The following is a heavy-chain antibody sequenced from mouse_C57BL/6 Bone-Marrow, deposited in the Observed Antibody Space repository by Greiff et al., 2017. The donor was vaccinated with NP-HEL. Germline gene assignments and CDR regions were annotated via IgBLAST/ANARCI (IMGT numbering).Heavy chain of an antibody. CDR2: IDPSDSYT. Sequence: QVQLQQPGAELVRPGTSVKLSCKASGYTFTSYWMHWVKQRPGQGLEWIGVIDPSDSYTNYNQKFKGKATLTVDTSTSTAYMQLSSLTSEDSAVYYCARSDLYCGSLFAYWGQGTLVTVSA. V-gene: IGHV1-59*01. J-gene: IGHJ3*01. CDR1: GYTFTSYW. CDR3: ARSDLYCGSLFAY. D-gene: IGHD1-1*01.